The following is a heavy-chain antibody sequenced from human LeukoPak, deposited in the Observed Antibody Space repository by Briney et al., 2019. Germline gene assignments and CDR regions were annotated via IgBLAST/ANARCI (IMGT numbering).Heavy chain of an antibody. D-gene: IGHD1-1*01. Sequence: SETLSPTCTVSGGSISSGGYYWSWIRQHPGKGLEWIGYIYYSGSTYYNPSLKSRVTISVDTSKNQFSLKLSSVTAADTAVYYCARDWNGAFDIWGQGTMVTVSS. V-gene: IGHV4-31*03. CDR1: GGSISSGGYY. CDR2: IYYSGST. J-gene: IGHJ3*02. CDR3: ARDWNGAFDI.